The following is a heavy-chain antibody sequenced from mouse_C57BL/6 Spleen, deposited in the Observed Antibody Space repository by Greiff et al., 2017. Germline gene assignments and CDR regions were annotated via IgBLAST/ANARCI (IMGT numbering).Heavy chain of an antibody. Sequence: QVQLQQSGAELARPGASVKLSCKASGYTFTSYGISWVKQRTGQGLEWIGEIYPRSGNTYYNEKFKGKATLTADKSSSTAYMELRSLTSEDSAVYFCARWGPYDGYYDAMDYWGQGTSGTVSS. V-gene: IGHV1-81*01. D-gene: IGHD2-3*01. CDR3: ARWGPYDGYYDAMDY. CDR1: GYTFTSYG. CDR2: IYPRSGNT. J-gene: IGHJ4*01.